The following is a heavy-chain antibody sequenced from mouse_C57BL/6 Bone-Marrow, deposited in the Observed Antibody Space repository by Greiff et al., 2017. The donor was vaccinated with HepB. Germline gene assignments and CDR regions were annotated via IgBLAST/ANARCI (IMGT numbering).Heavy chain of an antibody. J-gene: IGHJ3*01. D-gene: IGHD2-3*01. V-gene: IGHV5-4*01. Sequence: EVMLLESGGGLVKPGGSLKLSCAASGFTFSSYAMSWVRQTPEKRLEWVATISDGGSYTYYPDNVKGRFTISRDNAKNNLYLQMSHLKSEDTAMYYCARDGEGYYAWFAYWGQGTLVTVSA. CDR1: GFTFSSYA. CDR2: ISDGGSYT. CDR3: ARDGEGYYAWFAY.